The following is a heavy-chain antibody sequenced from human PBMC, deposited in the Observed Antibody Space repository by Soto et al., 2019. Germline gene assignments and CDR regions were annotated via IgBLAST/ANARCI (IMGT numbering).Heavy chain of an antibody. CDR1: GFTFSSYT. CDR2: ISDSGGST. J-gene: IGHJ6*03. V-gene: IGHV3-23*01. CDR3: AKGLGDYYYLDV. Sequence: GGSLRLSCAASGFTFSSYTMSWVRQAPGKGLEWVSAISDSGGSTYYADSVKGRFTISRDNSKHTLFLQVNSLRAEDTAVYYCAKGLGDYYYLDVWGKGTTVTVSS.